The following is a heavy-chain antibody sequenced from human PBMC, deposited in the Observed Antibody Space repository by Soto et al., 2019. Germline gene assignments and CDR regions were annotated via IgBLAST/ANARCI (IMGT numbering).Heavy chain of an antibody. CDR1: GFSFSTYW. Sequence: EVQLVESGGGLVQPGGSLRLSCAASGFSFSTYWMHWVRQAPEKGLVWVSRINSGGSITNYADSVRGRFTISRDNAKNTLYLQMTSLRAEDTAVYYCARDPRPYGGNSPIDYWGQGTLVTVSS. J-gene: IGHJ4*02. V-gene: IGHV3-74*01. CDR3: ARDPRPYGGNSPIDY. D-gene: IGHD4-17*01. CDR2: INSGGSIT.